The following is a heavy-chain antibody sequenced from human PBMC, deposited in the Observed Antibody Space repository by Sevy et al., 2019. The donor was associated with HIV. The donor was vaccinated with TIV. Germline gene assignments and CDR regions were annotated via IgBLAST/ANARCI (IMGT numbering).Heavy chain of an antibody. CDR2: IKSEFDGGAI. CDR1: GFTFSSAW. Sequence: GGSLRLSCTASGFTFSSAWMSWVRQAPGKGLEWVGRIKSEFDGGAIDYDAPVKGRFSISREDSKNTVYLQMNSLKTEDTAVYYCITDPAYRGYDEEVINYYFYGMEVWGQGTTVTVSS. CDR3: ITDPAYRGYDEEVINYYFYGMEV. J-gene: IGHJ6*02. D-gene: IGHD5-12*01. V-gene: IGHV3-15*01.